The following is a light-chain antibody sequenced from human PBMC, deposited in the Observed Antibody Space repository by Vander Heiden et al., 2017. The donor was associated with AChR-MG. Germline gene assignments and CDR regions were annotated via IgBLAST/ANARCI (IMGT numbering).Light chain of an antibody. CDR2: DVS. CDR1: SSDVGAYNH. V-gene: IGLV2-14*01. CDR3: SSYTSSSTLVV. J-gene: IGLJ2*01. Sequence: QSALTQPAPVSGSPGQSITISCTGTSSDVGAYNHVSWYQQHPGKATKRMIYDVSKRPSGVSNRFSGSKSGNTASLTISGLQAEDEADYYCSSYTSSSTLVVFGGGTKLTVL.